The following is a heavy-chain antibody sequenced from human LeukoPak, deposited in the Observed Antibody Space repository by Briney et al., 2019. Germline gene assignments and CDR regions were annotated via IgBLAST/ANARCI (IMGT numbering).Heavy chain of an antibody. CDR3: ARAYPFLGYCSSTSCRANWFDP. V-gene: IGHV1-2*02. J-gene: IGHJ5*02. CDR1: GYTFTGYY. D-gene: IGHD2-2*01. CDR2: INPNSGGT. Sequence: ASVKVSCKASGYTFTGYYMHWVRQAPGQGLEWMGWINPNSGGTNYAQKFQGRVTVTRDTSISTAYMELSRLRSDDTAVYYCARAYPFLGYCSSTSCRANWFDPWGQGTLVTVSS.